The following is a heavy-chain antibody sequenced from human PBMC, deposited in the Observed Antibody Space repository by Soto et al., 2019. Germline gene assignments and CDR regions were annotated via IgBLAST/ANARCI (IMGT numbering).Heavy chain of an antibody. CDR1: GFTFDIYA. Sequence: EVQLVDSGGGLVQPGRSLRLSCAASGFTFDIYAMHWVRQAPGKGLEWVSSISWNSGTRSYADSVKGRFTISRDNAKNSLYLQMDSLRTEDTAFYYCAKELGGYSYGYELDHWGQGTLVAVSS. J-gene: IGHJ4*02. CDR3: AKELGGYSYGYELDH. V-gene: IGHV3-9*01. D-gene: IGHD5-18*01. CDR2: ISWNSGTR.